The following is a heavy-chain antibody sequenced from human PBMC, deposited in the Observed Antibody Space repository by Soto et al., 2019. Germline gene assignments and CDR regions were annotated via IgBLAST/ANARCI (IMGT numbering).Heavy chain of an antibody. V-gene: IGHV1-18*01. CDR2: ISAYNGNT. J-gene: IGHJ4*02. CDR1: GYTFTSYG. D-gene: IGHD3-10*01. Sequence: ASVKGSCKASGYTFTSYGISWVRQAPGQGLEWMGWISAYNGNTNYAQKLQGRVTMTTDTSTSTAYMELRSLRSDDTAVYYCASGWFGEFVYYFDYWGQGTLVTVSS. CDR3: ASGWFGEFVYYFDY.